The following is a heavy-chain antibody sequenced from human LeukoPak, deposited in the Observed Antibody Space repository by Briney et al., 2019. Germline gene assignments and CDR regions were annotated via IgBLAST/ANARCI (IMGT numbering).Heavy chain of an antibody. CDR1: GFTFSTYW. Sequence: GGSLRLSCAASGFTFSTYWMTWVRQAPGQGLEWVANIKQDGSEKYYVGSVKGRFTISRDNAKNSLYLQMNTLRAEDTAVYYCARGAYFFNYWGQGTLVTVSS. J-gene: IGHJ4*02. D-gene: IGHD4/OR15-4a*01. CDR2: IKQDGSEK. V-gene: IGHV3-7*03. CDR3: ARGAYFFNY.